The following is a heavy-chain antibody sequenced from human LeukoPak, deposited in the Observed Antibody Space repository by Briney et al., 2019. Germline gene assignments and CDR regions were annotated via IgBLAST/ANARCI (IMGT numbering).Heavy chain of an antibody. Sequence: QPGGSLRLSCAASGFTFSSYAMHWVRQAPGKGLEWVAVISYDGSNKYYADSVKGRFTISRDNSENTLYLQMNSLRAEDTAVYYCARARLDPKIDYWGQGTLVTVSS. CDR1: GFTFSSYA. CDR3: ARARLDPKIDY. D-gene: IGHD3-9*01. V-gene: IGHV3-30-3*01. J-gene: IGHJ4*02. CDR2: ISYDGSNK.